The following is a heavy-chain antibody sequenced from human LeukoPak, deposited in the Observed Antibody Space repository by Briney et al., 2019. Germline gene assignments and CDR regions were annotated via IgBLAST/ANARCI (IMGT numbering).Heavy chain of an antibody. Sequence: GGSLRLSCEASGLTFSSYGMHWVRQAPGKGLEWVSYISSSGTTIYYADSVKGRFTISRDNAKNSLYLQMNSLRDEDTAVYYCARVWGLAVAGGEIEYWGQGTLVTVSS. V-gene: IGHV3-48*02. CDR3: ARVWGLAVAGGEIEY. CDR1: GLTFSSYG. J-gene: IGHJ4*02. D-gene: IGHD6-13*01. CDR2: ISSSGTTI.